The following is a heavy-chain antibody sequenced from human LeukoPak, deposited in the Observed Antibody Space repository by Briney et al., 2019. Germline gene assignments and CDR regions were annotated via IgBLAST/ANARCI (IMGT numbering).Heavy chain of an antibody. D-gene: IGHD2-15*01. Sequence: GGSLRLSCAASGYTFSSYGMHWVRQAPGKGLEWVAVIWYDGSNKYYADSVKGRFTISRDNSKNTLYLQMSSLRAEDTAVYYCARTPGGCSGGSCYSGSFDYWGQGTLVTVSS. CDR3: ARTPGGCSGGSCYSGSFDY. V-gene: IGHV3-33*01. CDR2: IWYDGSNK. CDR1: GYTFSSYG. J-gene: IGHJ4*02.